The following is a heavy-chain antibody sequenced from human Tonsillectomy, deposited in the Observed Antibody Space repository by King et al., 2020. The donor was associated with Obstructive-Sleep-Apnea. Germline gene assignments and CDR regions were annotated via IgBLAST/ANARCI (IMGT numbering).Heavy chain of an antibody. CDR3: TRDRTGIAAAGRDAFDI. V-gene: IGHV3-49*03. Sequence: VQLVESGGGLVQPGRSLRLSCTASGFTFGDYAMSWFRQAPGKGLEWVGFIRSKAYGGSTEYAASVKGRFTISRDDSKSIAYLQMNSLKTEETAVYYCTRDRTGIAAAGRDAFDIWGQGTMVTVSS. CDR2: IRSKAYGGST. D-gene: IGHD6-13*01. CDR1: GFTFGDYA. J-gene: IGHJ3*02.